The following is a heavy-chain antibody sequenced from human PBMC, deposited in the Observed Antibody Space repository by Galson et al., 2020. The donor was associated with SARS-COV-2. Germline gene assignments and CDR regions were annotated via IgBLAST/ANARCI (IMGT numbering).Heavy chain of an antibody. V-gene: IGHV2-5*01. Sequence: SGPTLVKPTQTLTLTCTFSGFSLSSSGVGVGWTRQPPGKALEWLALIYWYDDEHYSPSLKSRLTITKATSKNQVVLTMTNMDPVDTGTYFCAHVLYFESSGYWGFDYWGQGTRVIVSS. D-gene: IGHD3-22*01. J-gene: IGHJ4*02. CDR1: GFSLSSSGVG. CDR2: IYWYDDE. CDR3: AHVLYFESSGYWGFDY.